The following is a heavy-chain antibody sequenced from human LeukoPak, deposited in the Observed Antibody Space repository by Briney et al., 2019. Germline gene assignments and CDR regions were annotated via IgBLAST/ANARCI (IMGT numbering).Heavy chain of an antibody. Sequence: GGSLRLSCAASRFTFSSYSMNWVRQAPGKGLEWVSSISSSSSYIYYADSVKGRFTISRDNAKNSLYLQMNSLRAEDTAVYYCARDVSVPGDGGCAPRSDYYDSSGYYVYWGQGTLVTVSS. CDR3: ARDVSVPGDGGCAPRSDYYDSSGYYVY. CDR1: RFTFSSYS. V-gene: IGHV3-21*01. CDR2: ISSSSSYI. D-gene: IGHD3-22*01. J-gene: IGHJ4*02.